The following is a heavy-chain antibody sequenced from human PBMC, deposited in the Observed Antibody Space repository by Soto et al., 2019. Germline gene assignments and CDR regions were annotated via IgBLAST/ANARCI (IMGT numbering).Heavy chain of an antibody. D-gene: IGHD1-26*01. V-gene: IGHV4-59*01. Sequence: SETLSLTCTVSGGSISSYYWSWIRQPPGKGLEWIGYIYYSGSTTYNPSLKSRVTISVDTSQNQFSLKLGSVTAADTAVYYCARDRVGRAYYYGMDVWGQGTTVTSP. CDR3: ARDRVGRAYYYGMDV. CDR2: IYYSGST. J-gene: IGHJ6*02. CDR1: GGSISSYY.